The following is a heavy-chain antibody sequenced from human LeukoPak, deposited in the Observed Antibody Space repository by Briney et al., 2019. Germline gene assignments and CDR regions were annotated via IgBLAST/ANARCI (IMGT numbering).Heavy chain of an antibody. V-gene: IGHV1-2*02. J-gene: IGHJ4*02. CDR2: INPNSGGT. D-gene: IGHD3-22*01. CDR3: ATSYYYDGSDYYRTDY. CDR1: GYTFTSYY. Sequence: ASVKVSCKASGYTFTSYYMHWVRQAPGQGLEWMGWINPNSGGTNYAQKFQGRVTMTEDTSTDTAYMELSSLRSEDTAVYYCATSYYYDGSDYYRTDYWGQGTLVTVSS.